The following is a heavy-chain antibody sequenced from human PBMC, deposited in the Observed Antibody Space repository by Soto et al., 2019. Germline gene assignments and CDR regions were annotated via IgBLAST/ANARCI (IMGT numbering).Heavy chain of an antibody. CDR2: IYYSGSP. CDR3: ARRRTTGTNNWFDP. J-gene: IGHJ5*02. Sequence: QVQLQESGPGLVKPSETLSLTCTVSGGSISSYYWSWIRQPPGKGLEWIGYIYYSGSPNYHPSLKIRVPISVDPSKNQFSLNLSSVTAADTAVYYCARRRTTGTNNWFDPWGQGTLVTVSS. D-gene: IGHD1-1*01. V-gene: IGHV4-59*08. CDR1: GGSISSYY.